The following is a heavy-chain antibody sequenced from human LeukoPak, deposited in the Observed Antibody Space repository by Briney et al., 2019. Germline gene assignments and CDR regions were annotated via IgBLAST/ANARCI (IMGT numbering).Heavy chain of an antibody. Sequence: TGGSLRLSCAASGYTFSSYAMSWVRQAPGKGLEWVSAISGSGGSTYYADSVKGRFTISRDNSKNTLYLQMNSLRDEDTAVYYCAKGGRGTPVGATTRREAERGRSPSYFDYWGQGTLVTVSS. CDR1: GYTFSSYA. V-gene: IGHV3-23*01. D-gene: IGHD1-26*01. CDR2: ISGSGGST. J-gene: IGHJ4*02. CDR3: AKGGRGTPVGATTRREAERGRSPSYFDY.